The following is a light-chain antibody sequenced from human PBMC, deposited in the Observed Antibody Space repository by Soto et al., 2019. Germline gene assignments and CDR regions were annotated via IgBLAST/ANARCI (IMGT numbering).Light chain of an antibody. CDR3: QHRSHWPHT. CDR2: DAS. CDR1: QRVSSY. J-gene: IGKJ2*01. V-gene: IGKV3-11*01. Sequence: EIVLTQSPATLSFSPGERATLSCRASQRVSSYLAWYQQKPGQAPSLLIYDASTWATDIPARFSGSGSGTDFTLTINSLWPEDFAVYYCQHRSHWPHTFRQGTRLEIK.